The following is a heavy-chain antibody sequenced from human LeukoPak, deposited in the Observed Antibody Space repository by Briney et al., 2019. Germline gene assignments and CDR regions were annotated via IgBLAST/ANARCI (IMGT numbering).Heavy chain of an antibody. Sequence: QPGGSLRLSCAASGFTFGSYEMNWVRQAAGKGLEWVSYISSSGSTIYYADSVKGRFTISRDNAKNSLYLQMNSLRAEDTAVYYCAELGITMIGGVWGKGTTVTISS. CDR2: ISSSGSTI. CDR1: GFTFGSYE. CDR3: AELGITMIGGV. D-gene: IGHD3-10*02. J-gene: IGHJ6*04. V-gene: IGHV3-48*03.